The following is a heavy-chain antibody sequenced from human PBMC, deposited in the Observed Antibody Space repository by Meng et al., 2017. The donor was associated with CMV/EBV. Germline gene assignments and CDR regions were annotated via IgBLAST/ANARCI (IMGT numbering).Heavy chain of an antibody. CDR3: ARDRVGSGSYYWYYYYYYGMDV. Sequence: GSLRLSCAASGFPFSSYSMNWVRQAPGKGLEWVSSISSSSSYIYYADSVKGRFTISRDNAKNSLYLQMNSLRAEDTAVYYCARDRVGSGSYYWYYYYYYGMDVWGQGTTVTVSS. D-gene: IGHD3-10*01. CDR1: GFPFSSYS. CDR2: ISSSSSYI. V-gene: IGHV3-21*01. J-gene: IGHJ6*02.